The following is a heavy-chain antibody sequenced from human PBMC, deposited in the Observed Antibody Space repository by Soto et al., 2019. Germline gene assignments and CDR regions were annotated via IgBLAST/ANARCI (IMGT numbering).Heavy chain of an antibody. CDR3: ARVLCIRVIFYTRSRPVFDD. CDR2: IYPAASDA. J-gene: IGHJ4*02. V-gene: IGHV5-51*01. CDR1: GYKFSGYW. Sequence: ESLKSSCKASGYKFSGYWIAWLRQVPGKGLEWRGVIYPAASDARYSPSFQGQVTISVDNSISTAYLQWSSLKASDTAMYYCARVLCIRVIFYTRSRPVFDDWGQGALVTVSS. D-gene: IGHD3-3*02.